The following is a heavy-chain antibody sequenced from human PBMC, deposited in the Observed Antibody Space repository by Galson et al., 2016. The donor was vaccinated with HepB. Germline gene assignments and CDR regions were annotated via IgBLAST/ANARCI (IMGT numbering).Heavy chain of an antibody. D-gene: IGHD1-26*01. V-gene: IGHV1-18*04. CDR2: ISAYNGDT. J-gene: IGHJ4*02. Sequence: SVKVSCKASGYTFTTYGFSWVRQAPGQGLEWMGWISAYNGDTNYAQRLQDRVTMTTDTSTSTAYMELRSLRSDDTAVYYCARSIVGATYYFEYWGKGTLVTVSS. CDR1: GYTFTTYG. CDR3: ARSIVGATYYFEY.